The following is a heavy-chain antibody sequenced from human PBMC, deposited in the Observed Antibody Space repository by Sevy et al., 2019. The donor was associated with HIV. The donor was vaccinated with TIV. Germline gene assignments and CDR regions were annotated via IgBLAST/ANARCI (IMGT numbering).Heavy chain of an antibody. D-gene: IGHD3-22*01. J-gene: IGHJ3*02. CDR2: ISWNSGSI. CDR3: AKGGYYYDSSGYLGEAFDI. Sequence: GGSLRRSCAASGFTFDDYAMHWVRQAPGKGLEWVSGISWNSGSIGYADSVKGRFTISRDNAKNSLYLQMNSLRAEDTALYYCAKGGYYYDSSGYLGEAFDIWGQGTMVTVSS. V-gene: IGHV3-9*01. CDR1: GFTFDDYA.